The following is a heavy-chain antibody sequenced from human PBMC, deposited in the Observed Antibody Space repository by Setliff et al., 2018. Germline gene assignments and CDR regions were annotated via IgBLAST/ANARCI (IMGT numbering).Heavy chain of an antibody. V-gene: IGHV3-23*01. CDR3: AKDRVPDGKWDFDS. D-gene: IGHD2-8*01. Sequence: GGSLRLSCVASGFTFGAYTLTWVRQAPGKGLEFVSGVDQGANTYYGDSVKGRFTISRDNSQNTVYLQMTNLRVGDTAIYYCAKDRVPDGKWDFDSSGPGILVTVSS. CDR1: GFTFGAYT. CDR2: VDQGANT. J-gene: IGHJ4*02.